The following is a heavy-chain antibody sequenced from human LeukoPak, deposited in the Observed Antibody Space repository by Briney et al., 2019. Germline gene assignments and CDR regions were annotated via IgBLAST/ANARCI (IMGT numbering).Heavy chain of an antibody. CDR1: GGSISTYY. CDR2: IYYSGST. V-gene: IGHV4-59*01. D-gene: IGHD4-17*01. CDR3: ARGPNGFDY. Sequence: PSETLSLTCTVSGGSISTYYWSWIRQPPGKGLEWIGYIYYSGSTNSNPSLKSRVTISVDTSKNQFSLKLSSVTAADTAVYYCARGPNGFDYWGQGTLVTVSS. J-gene: IGHJ4*02.